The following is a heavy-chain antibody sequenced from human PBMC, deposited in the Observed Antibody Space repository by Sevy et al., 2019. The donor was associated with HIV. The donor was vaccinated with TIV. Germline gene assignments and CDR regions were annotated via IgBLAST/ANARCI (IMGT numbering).Heavy chain of an antibody. V-gene: IGHV3-23*01. CDR2: ISGRGGST. D-gene: IGHD3-3*01. CDR1: GFTFSSYA. J-gene: IGHJ4*02. Sequence: GGSLRLSCAASGFTFSSYAMSWVRQAPGKGLEWVSAISGRGGSTYYADSVKGRFTISRDNSKNTLYLQMNSLRAEDTAVYYCAKVERITIFGVVTNAFDYWGQGTLATVSS. CDR3: AKVERITIFGVVTNAFDY.